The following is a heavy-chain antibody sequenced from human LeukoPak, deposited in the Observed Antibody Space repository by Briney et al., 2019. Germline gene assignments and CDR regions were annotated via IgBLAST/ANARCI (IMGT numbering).Heavy chain of an antibody. CDR1: GFTFSSYG. V-gene: IGHV3-33*01. D-gene: IGHD3-9*01. CDR2: IWYDGSNK. Sequence: PGGSLRLSCAASGFTFSSYGMHWVRQAPGKGLEWVAVIWYDGSNKYYADSVKGRFTISSDNSKNTLYLQMNSLRAEDTAVYYCAREIYTSGFFDYWGQGTLVTVSS. J-gene: IGHJ4*02. CDR3: AREIYTSGFFDY.